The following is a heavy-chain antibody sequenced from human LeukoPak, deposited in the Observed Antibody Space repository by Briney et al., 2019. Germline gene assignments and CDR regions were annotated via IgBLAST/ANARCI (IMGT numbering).Heavy chain of an antibody. CDR2: IKQDGSEK. D-gene: IGHD3-22*01. V-gene: IGHV3-7*01. CDR3: ARDGRGGREYYYDSSGYLSGSLGRRPYYYYGMDV. Sequence: GGSLRLSCAASGFTFSSYGMHWVRQAPGKGLEWVANIKQDGSEKYYVDSVKGRFTNSRDNAKNSLYLQMNSLRAEDTAVYYCARDGRGGREYYYDSSGYLSGSLGRRPYYYYGMDVWGQGTTVTVSS. CDR1: GFTFSSYG. J-gene: IGHJ6*02.